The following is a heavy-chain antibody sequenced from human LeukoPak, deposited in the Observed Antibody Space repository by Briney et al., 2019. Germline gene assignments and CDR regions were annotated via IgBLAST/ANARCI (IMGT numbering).Heavy chain of an antibody. J-gene: IGHJ5*02. Sequence: TLSLTCTVSGGSISSGGYYWSWTRQHPGKGLEWIGYIYYSGSTYYNPSLKSRVTISVDTSKNQFSLKLSSVTAADTAVYYCARVLVTMVRGVWWFDPWGQGTLVTVSS. CDR1: GGSISSGGYY. D-gene: IGHD3-10*01. CDR2: IYYSGST. CDR3: ARVLVTMVRGVWWFDP. V-gene: IGHV4-31*03.